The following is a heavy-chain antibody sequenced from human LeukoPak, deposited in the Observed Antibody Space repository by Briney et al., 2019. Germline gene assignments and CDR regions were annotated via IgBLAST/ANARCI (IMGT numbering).Heavy chain of an antibody. V-gene: IGHV3-23*01. J-gene: IGHJ4*02. CDR3: AKVYWNYRGFDY. CDR2: ISGSGGST. D-gene: IGHD1-7*01. Sequence: GALEPSRAASGFTLSRHAMSWVPQAPGKGVKWVSAISGSGGSTYYADSVKGRFTISRDNSKNTLYLQMNSLRAEDTAVYYCAKVYWNYRGFDYWGQGTLVTVSS. CDR1: GFTLSRHA.